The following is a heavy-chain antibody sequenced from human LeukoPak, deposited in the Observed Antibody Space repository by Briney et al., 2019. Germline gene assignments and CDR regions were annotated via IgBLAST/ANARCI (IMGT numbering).Heavy chain of an antibody. CDR3: ARDNYGLVVTQFDY. CDR1: GFTFSSYN. Sequence: PGGSLRLSCAASGFTFSSYNMNWVRQAPGKGLEWVSYISSSSSTTYYADSVKGRFTISRDNAKNSLYLQMNSLRAEDTAVYYCARDNYGLVVTQFDYWGQGTLVTVSS. D-gene: IGHD2-15*01. J-gene: IGHJ4*02. CDR2: ISSSSSTT. V-gene: IGHV3-48*01.